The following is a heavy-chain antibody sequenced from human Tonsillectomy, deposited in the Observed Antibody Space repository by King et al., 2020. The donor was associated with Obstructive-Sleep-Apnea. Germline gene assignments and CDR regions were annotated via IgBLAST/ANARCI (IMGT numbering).Heavy chain of an antibody. Sequence: VQLVESGGGLVQPGTSLRLSCAASGFTFDDYAMHWVRQAPGKGLEWVSGISWNSGTIGYADSVKGRFTISRDNTKNSLYLQMNSLRSEDTALYYCARDFIGGFSGDNCYPGHYYYYAMDVWGQGTTVTVSS. CDR3: ARDFIGGFSGDNCYPGHYYYYAMDV. V-gene: IGHV3-9*01. D-gene: IGHD2-15*01. CDR1: GFTFDDYA. CDR2: ISWNSGTI. J-gene: IGHJ6*02.